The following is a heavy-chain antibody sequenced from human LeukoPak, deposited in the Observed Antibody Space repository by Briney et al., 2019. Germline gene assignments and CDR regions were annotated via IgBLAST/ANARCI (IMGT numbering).Heavy chain of an antibody. CDR1: GDSVSSKNPA. CDR3: ARSMSNRGFRLDY. Sequence: SQTLSLTCAIAGDSVSSKNPAWNWIRQSPSRGLEWLGRTYYRSKWYFDYAVSVEGRITIRPDTSKNQFSLQLNSVTPEDTAVYYCARSMSNRGFRLDYWGQGSLVTVSS. CDR2: TYYRSKWYF. V-gene: IGHV6-1*01. J-gene: IGHJ4*02. D-gene: IGHD4-11*01.